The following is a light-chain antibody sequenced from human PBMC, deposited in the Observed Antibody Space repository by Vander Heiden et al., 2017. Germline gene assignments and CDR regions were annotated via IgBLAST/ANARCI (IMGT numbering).Light chain of an antibody. V-gene: IGLV2-11*01. CDR2: DVS. CDR1: SSDVGGYNY. Sequence: PGQSVTISCTGTSSDVGGYNYVSWYQQHPGKVPKLMIYDVSKRPSGVPDRFSGSKSGNTASLTISGLQAEDEADYYCCSYAGRFVFGPGTKVTVL. CDR3: CSYAGRFV. J-gene: IGLJ1*01.